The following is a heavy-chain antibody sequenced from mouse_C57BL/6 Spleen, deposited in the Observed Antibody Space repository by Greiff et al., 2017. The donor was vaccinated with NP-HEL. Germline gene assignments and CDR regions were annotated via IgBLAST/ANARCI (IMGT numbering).Heavy chain of an antibody. CDR3: ARWGVHYYGSSGDAMDY. CDR2: INPNNGGT. D-gene: IGHD1-1*01. CDR1: GYTFTDYN. Sequence: VQLQQSGPELVKPGASVKIPCKASGYTFTDYNMDWVKQSHGKSLEWIGDINPNNGGTIYNQKFKGKATLTVDTSSSTAYMELRSLTSEDTAVYYCARWGVHYYGSSGDAMDYWGQGTSVTVSS. J-gene: IGHJ4*01. V-gene: IGHV1-18*01.